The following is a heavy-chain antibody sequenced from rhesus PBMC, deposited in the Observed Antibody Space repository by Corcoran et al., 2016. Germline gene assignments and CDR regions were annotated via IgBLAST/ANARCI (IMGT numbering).Heavy chain of an antibody. D-gene: IGHD6-43*01. V-gene: IGHV4S10*01. CDR1: GGSISDSYW. CDR2: NYGSSTSP. J-gene: IGHJ4*01. CDR3: ARDRQQLPSL. Sequence: QVQLQESGPGVVKPSETLSLTCAVSGGSISDSYWWSWIRQPPGKGLEWIGYNYGSSTSPNYNPSLKSRVTISKDTSKHRFSLKLSSVTAADTAVYDCARDRQQLPSLWGQGVLVTVSS.